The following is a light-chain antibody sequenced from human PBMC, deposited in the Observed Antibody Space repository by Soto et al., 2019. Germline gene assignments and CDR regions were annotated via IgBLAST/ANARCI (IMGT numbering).Light chain of an antibody. CDR1: SGHSSYA. CDR3: TGIHYV. Sequence: QLVLTQSPSASASLGASVKLTCTLSSGHSSYAIAWHQQQPEKGPRYLMKLSSDGSHSKGDGIPDRFSGSSSGAERYLTISSLQSEDEADYWGTGIHYVFGTGTKLTVL. J-gene: IGLJ1*01. V-gene: IGLV4-69*01. CDR2: LSSDGSH.